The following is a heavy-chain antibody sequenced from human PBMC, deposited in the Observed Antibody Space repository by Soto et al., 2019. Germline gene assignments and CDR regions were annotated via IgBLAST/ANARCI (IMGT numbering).Heavy chain of an antibody. CDR1: GYTLTELS. CDR3: ATVTHFTAMGNYYFDY. V-gene: IGHV1-24*01. J-gene: IGHJ4*02. D-gene: IGHD5-18*01. Sequence: GASVKVSCKVSGYTLTELSMHWVRQAPGKGLEWMGGFDPEDGETIYAQKFQGRVTMTEDTSTDTAYMELSSLRSEDTAVYYCATVTHFTAMGNYYFDYWGQGTLVTVSS. CDR2: FDPEDGET.